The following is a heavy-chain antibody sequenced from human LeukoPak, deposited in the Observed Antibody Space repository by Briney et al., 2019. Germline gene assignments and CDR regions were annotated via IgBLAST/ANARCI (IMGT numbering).Heavy chain of an antibody. CDR2: INPNSGGT. Sequence: GASVKVSCKTSGYTFTDYNLHWVRQAPGQGLEWMGWINPNSGGTNYAQKFQGRVTMTRDTSISTAYMELSRLISDDTAVYYCARDQSSSFDYWGQGTLVTVSS. CDR3: ARDQSSSFDY. D-gene: IGHD6-6*01. J-gene: IGHJ4*02. V-gene: IGHV1-2*02. CDR1: GYTFTDYN.